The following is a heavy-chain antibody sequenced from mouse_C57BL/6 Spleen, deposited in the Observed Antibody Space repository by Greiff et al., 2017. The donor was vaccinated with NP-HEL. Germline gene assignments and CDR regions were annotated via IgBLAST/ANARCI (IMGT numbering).Heavy chain of an antibody. V-gene: IGHV5-6*01. CDR2: ISSGGSYT. Sequence: EVQGVESGGDLVKPGGSLKLSCAASGFTFSSYGMSWVRQTPDKRLEWVATISSGGSYTYYPDSVKGRFTISRDNAKNTLYLQMSSLKSEDTTMYYCASHITTVVADYYAMDYWGQGTSVTVSS. D-gene: IGHD1-1*01. J-gene: IGHJ4*01. CDR3: ASHITTVVADYYAMDY. CDR1: GFTFSSYG.